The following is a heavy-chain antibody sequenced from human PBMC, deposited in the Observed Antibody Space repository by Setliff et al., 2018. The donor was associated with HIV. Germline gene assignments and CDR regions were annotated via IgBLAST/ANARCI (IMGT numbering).Heavy chain of an antibody. CDR1: GGSISSGSYY. CDR2: IYTSGST. Sequence: SETLSLTCTVSGGSISSGSYYWSWIRQPAGKGLEWIGHIYTSGSTNYNPSLKSRLSMSIDTSKNHFSLRLTSVTAADTAVYYCARDLPELTGRSFDPWGQGIQVTVSS. V-gene: IGHV4-61*09. J-gene: IGHJ5*02. D-gene: IGHD7-27*01. CDR3: ARDLPELTGRSFDP.